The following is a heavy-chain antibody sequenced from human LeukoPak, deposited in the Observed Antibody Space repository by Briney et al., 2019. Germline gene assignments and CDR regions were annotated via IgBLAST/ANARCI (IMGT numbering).Heavy chain of an antibody. D-gene: IGHD5-12*01. CDR3: ASGAEGYVFDP. J-gene: IGHJ5*02. V-gene: IGHV3-48*01. CDR2: ISSSSSTI. Sequence: GGSLRLSCAVSGFTFSSYSMDWVRQAPGKGLEWVSYISSSSSTIYYADSVKGRFTISRDNAKNSLYLQMNSLRAEDTAVYYCASGAEGYVFDPWGQGTLVTVSS. CDR1: GFTFSSYS.